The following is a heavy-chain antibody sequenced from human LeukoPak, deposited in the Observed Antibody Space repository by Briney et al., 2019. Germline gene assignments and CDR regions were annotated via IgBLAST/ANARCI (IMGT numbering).Heavy chain of an antibody. D-gene: IGHD6-13*01. Sequence: ASVKVSCTASGYTFTTDGISWVRQAPGQGLEWMGWISSYNGKTIYAQRLQGRVTMTTDTSTSTAYMELRSLRSDDTAVYYCARDRGRGIATSDYYFDYWGQGTLVTVPS. J-gene: IGHJ4*02. CDR1: GYTFTTDG. CDR3: ARDRGRGIATSDYYFDY. CDR2: ISSYNGKT. V-gene: IGHV1-18*01.